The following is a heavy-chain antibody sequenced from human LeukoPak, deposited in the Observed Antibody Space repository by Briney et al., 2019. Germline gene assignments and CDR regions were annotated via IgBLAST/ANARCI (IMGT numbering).Heavy chain of an antibody. J-gene: IGHJ3*02. V-gene: IGHV4-30-4*01. CDR3: ARIVTFGGVIVMRARAFDI. CDR2: IYYSGST. CDR1: GGSISSGDYY. D-gene: IGHD3-16*02. Sequence: PSQTLSLTCTVSGGSISSGDYYWSWIRQPPGKGLEWIGYIYYSGSTYYNPSLKSRVTISVDTSKNQFSLKLSSVTAADTAVYYCARIVTFGGVIVMRARAFDIWGQGTMVTVSS.